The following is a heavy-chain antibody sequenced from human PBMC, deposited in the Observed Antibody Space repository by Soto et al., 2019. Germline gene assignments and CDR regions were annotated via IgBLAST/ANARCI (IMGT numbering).Heavy chain of an antibody. CDR1: GGTFSSYA. CDR3: ARVSWQQLRSGFDY. D-gene: IGHD6-13*01. CDR2: IIPIFGTA. J-gene: IGHJ4*02. V-gene: IGHV1-69*06. Sequence: RASVKVSCKASGGTFSSYAISWVRQAPGQGLEWMGGIIPIFGTANYAQKFQGRVTITADKSTSTAYMELSSLRSEDTAVYYCARVSWQQLRSGFDYWGQGTLVTVSS.